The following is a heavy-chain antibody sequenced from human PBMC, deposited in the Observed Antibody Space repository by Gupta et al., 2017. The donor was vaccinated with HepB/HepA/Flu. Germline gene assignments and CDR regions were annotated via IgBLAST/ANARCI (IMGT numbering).Heavy chain of an antibody. D-gene: IGHD1-1*01. CDR2: IYYNGDA. V-gene: IGHV4-59*08. CDR3: ARLNDDGRLDT. J-gene: IGHJ5*02. Sequence: GKGLEWVGFIYYNGDAKYNRSLKSRVSMSIGASNDQISLRLTSVTAADTAVYYCARLNDDGRLDTWGQGTLVTVSS.